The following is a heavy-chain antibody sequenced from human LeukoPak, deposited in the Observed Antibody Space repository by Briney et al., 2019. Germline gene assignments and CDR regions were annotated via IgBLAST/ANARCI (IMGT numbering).Heavy chain of an antibody. CDR1: GFTFGDTW. D-gene: IGHD3/OR15-3a*01. CDR3: ATSYDMGWLIGY. J-gene: IGHJ4*02. V-gene: IGHV3-7*03. Sequence: GGALRLSCAASGFTFGDTWMNWVREVPGQGLEWVANIKQDGSEKFYVASVKGRFTISRDNGKSSLYLQMNSLRAEDTALYYCATSYDMGWLIGYWGQGTLVTVSS. CDR2: IKQDGSEK.